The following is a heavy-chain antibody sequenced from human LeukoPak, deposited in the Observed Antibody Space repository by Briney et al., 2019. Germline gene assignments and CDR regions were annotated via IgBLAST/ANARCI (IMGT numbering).Heavy chain of an antibody. Sequence: PGGSLRLSCAASGFTFSRYAMHWVRQAPGKGLEWVAVISYDGSNKYYADSVKGRFTISRDNSKNTLYLQMNSLRAEDTAVYYCARSWSFLYYFDYWGQGTLVTVSS. CDR1: GFTFSRYA. D-gene: IGHD6-13*01. J-gene: IGHJ4*02. V-gene: IGHV3-30-3*01. CDR3: ARSWSFLYYFDY. CDR2: ISYDGSNK.